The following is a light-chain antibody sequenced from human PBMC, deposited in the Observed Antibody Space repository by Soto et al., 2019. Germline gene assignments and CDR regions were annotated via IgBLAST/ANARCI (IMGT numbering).Light chain of an antibody. V-gene: IGKV1-39*01. CDR1: QSISYY. J-gene: IGKJ5*01. CDR2: AAS. CDR3: QQSYNSPIT. Sequence: DIVMTECPSSLSASVGDRVTITCRASQSISYYLNWYQQTPGMAPKVLIYAASNLQSGVPSRFSGSGSGTDFTLTISSLQPEDFVTYYCQQSYNSPITFGQGTRLEIK.